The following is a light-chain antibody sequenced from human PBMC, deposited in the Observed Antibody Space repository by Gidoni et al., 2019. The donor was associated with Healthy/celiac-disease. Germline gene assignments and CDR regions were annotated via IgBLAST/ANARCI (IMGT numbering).Light chain of an antibody. J-gene: IGLJ2*01. CDR3: QAWDSSTVV. CDR2: QDS. CDR1: KLGDKY. V-gene: IGLV3-1*01. Sequence: SYELPQPPSVSVSPGQKASIPCSGDKLGDKYACWYQQKPGQSPVLVIYQDSKRPSGIPERFSGSNSGNTATLTISGTQPMDEADYYCQAWDSSTVVFGGGTKLTVL.